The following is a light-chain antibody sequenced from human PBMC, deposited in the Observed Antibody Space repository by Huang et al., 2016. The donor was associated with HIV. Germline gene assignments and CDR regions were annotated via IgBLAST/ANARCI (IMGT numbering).Light chain of an antibody. Sequence: EIVMTQSPATPSVSPGERATLSCRASQGVSNNIAWYQQKPGQPPRLLIHGASTRATGVAAKCSGRGSGTDFTLTITSLQPEDSAVYYCQHYNNWPPWTFGPGTQVEI. CDR1: QGVSNN. CDR3: QHYNNWPPWT. V-gene: IGKV3D-15*01. J-gene: IGKJ1*01. CDR2: GAS.